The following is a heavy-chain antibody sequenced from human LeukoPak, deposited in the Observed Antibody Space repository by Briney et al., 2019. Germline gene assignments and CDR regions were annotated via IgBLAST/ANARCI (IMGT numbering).Heavy chain of an antibody. V-gene: IGHV3-53*01. CDR3: ARGSDYDRSGYFYIMES. CDR1: GFTVRSNY. CDR2: IYSAGAT. J-gene: IGHJ4*02. D-gene: IGHD3-22*01. Sequence: GGSLRLSCAASGFTVRSNYMSWVRQAPGKGLKWVSVIYSAGATYYSASVEGRFTISRDNSKNTLYLQMYSLRAEDTAVYYCARGSDYDRSGYFYIMESWGQGTLVTVSS.